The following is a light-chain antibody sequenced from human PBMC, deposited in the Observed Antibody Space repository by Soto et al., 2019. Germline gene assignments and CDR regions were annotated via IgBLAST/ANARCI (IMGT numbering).Light chain of an antibody. J-gene: IGKJ1*01. CDR2: KAS. CDR3: QQCNSYPPT. Sequence: DIQMTQSPSTLSASVGDRATISCRASQGISRWLSWYQQKPGKAPKVLIYKASNLPSGIPERFSGSGSGTDFTLTISMLQPDDFATYYCQQCNSYPPTFGQGTTVDIK. V-gene: IGKV1-5*03. CDR1: QGISRW.